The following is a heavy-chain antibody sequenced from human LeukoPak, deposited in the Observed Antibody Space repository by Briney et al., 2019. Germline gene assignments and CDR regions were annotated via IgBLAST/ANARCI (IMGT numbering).Heavy chain of an antibody. J-gene: IGHJ4*02. Sequence: ETLSLTCTVSGGSISSYYWSWIRQPPGKGLEWIGYIYYTGSTDYNPSLKSRVAISVDTSKNQFSLKLSSVTAADTAVYYCARGSKAAPGTFDYWGQGTLVTVSS. CDR2: IYYTGST. CDR1: GGSISSYY. D-gene: IGHD6-13*01. CDR3: ARGSKAAPGTFDY. V-gene: IGHV4-59*01.